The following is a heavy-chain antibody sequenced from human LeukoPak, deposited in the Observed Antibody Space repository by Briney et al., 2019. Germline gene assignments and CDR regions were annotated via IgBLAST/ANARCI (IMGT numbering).Heavy chain of an antibody. V-gene: IGHV3-21*01. CDR3: ARDVLELAFDI. J-gene: IGHJ3*02. Sequence: GGSLRLSCAASGFTFSSYSMNWVRQAPGKGLEWVSSISSSSSYIYYADSVKGRFTISRDNAKNSLYLQMNSLRAEDTAVYYCARDVLELAFDIWGQGTMVTVSS. CDR1: GFTFSSYS. CDR2: ISSSSSYI. D-gene: IGHD1-7*01.